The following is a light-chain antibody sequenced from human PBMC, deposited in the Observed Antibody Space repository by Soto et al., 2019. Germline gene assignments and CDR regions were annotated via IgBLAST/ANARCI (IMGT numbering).Light chain of an antibody. CDR1: ETVSSNY. CDR2: GAS. V-gene: IGKV3-20*01. J-gene: IGKJ2*02. CDR3: QQYGTSPPWT. Sequence: IVLTQSPGTLSLSPGEGATLSCGASETVSSNYVAWYQQRIGQAPRLLIYGASRRATGIPDRFSGSGSGADFTLTISRLEPEDFAVYYCQQYGTSPPWTFGQGTKLEI.